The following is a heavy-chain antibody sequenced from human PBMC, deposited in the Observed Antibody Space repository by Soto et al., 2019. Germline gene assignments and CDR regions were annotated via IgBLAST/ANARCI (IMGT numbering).Heavy chain of an antibody. CDR2: ISYDESNA. V-gene: IGHV3-30*04. Sequence: PAESLRLSSAASGFSFSCSSIHCVRQAPVKVLGWVAVISYDESNAYYAGSLTVGFTNSRDNSRHTLYLQLNSLRLEDTAGYYCALSLAVVPSDCLGQGTLVTVS. CDR3: ALSLAVVPSDC. D-gene: IGHD2-2*01. J-gene: IGHJ4*02. CDR1: GFSFSCSS.